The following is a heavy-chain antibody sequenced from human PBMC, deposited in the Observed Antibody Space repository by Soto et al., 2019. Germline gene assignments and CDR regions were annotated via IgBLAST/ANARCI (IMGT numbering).Heavy chain of an antibody. CDR3: ASFTDTVVVAANPFDY. CDR2: IKQDGSEK. Sequence: HPGGSLRLACAASGFTFSSYWMSWVRQAPGKGLEWVANIKQDGSEKYYVDSVKGRFTISRDNAKNSLYLQMNSLRAEDTAVYYCASFTDTVVVAANPFDYRAQRTLDTGSS. J-gene: IGHJ4*02. CDR1: GFTFSSYW. V-gene: IGHV3-7*01. D-gene: IGHD2-15*01.